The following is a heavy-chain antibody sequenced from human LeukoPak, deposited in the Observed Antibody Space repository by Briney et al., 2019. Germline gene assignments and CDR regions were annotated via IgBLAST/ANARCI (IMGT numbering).Heavy chain of an antibody. Sequence: GGSLRLSCAASGFTFSSYAMSWVRQAPGKGLEWISAISGSGGSTYYADSVKGRFTISRDNSKNTLYLQMNSLRAEDTAVYYCAKDYHSGGNLFDYWGQGTLVTVSS. CDR1: GFTFSSYA. CDR3: AKDYHSGGNLFDY. J-gene: IGHJ4*02. CDR2: ISGSGGST. D-gene: IGHD4-23*01. V-gene: IGHV3-23*01.